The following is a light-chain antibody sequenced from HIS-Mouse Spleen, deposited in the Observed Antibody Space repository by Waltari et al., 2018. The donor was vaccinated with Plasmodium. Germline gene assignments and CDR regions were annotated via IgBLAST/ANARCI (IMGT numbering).Light chain of an antibody. J-gene: IGKJ1*01. CDR1: QSVSSSY. V-gene: IGKV3-20*01. Sequence: EIVLTQSPGTLSLSPGERATLSCRASQSVSSSYLAWYQQKPGQAPSLLIYGASSRATRIPDRFSGSGSGTDFTLTISRLEPEDFAVYYCQQYGSSSWTFGQGTKVEIK. CDR3: QQYGSSSWT. CDR2: GAS.